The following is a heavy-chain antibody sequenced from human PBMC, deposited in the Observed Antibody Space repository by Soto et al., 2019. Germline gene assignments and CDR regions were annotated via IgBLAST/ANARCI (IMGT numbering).Heavy chain of an antibody. CDR2: IGTSYGST. CDR1: GFAFSSYA. D-gene: IGHD3-16*01. CDR3: ARDSITRVSSDVPGMDV. V-gene: IGHV3-23*01. J-gene: IGHJ6*02. Sequence: PGGSLRLSCAASGFAFSSYAMSWVRQAPGKGLEWVSAIGTSYGSTYYAASVKGRFTISRDNSKNTLFLQMDSPRAEDTAMYFCARDSITRVSSDVPGMDVWGQGTTVTVSS.